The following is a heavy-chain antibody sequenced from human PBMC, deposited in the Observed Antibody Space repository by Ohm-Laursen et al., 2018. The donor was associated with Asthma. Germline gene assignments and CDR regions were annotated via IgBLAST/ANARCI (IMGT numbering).Heavy chain of an antibody. J-gene: IGHJ4*02. V-gene: IGHV3-23*01. CDR3: GKGQWEYDY. CDR1: GFTFNFFA. D-gene: IGHD1-26*01. CDR2: IGHDGHDA. Sequence: SLRLSCSASGFTFNFFAMSWVHQAPGKGLEWVSGIGHDGHDAYYADSVRGRFSISRDNSKNTVYLQMNSLRAEDTAVYYCGKGQWEYDYWGQGTLVTVSS.